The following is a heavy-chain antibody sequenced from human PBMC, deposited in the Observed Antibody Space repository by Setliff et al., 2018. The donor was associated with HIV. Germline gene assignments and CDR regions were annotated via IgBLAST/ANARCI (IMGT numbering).Heavy chain of an antibody. V-gene: IGHV1-46*01. CDR3: TRSSSDWIQVRFDP. CDR1: GGSFSSYS. CDR2: ITPNGGSA. Sequence: ASVKVSCKASGGSFSSYSTSWVRQAPGQGLEWMGVITPNGGSANYAQKFQGRVTMTSDTSTSTVYMELRNLRSDDTAVYFCTRSSSDWIQVRFDPWGQGTLVTVSS. J-gene: IGHJ5*02. D-gene: IGHD6-19*01.